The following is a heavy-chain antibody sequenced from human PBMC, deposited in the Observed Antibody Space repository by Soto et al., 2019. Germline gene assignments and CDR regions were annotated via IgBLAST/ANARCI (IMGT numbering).Heavy chain of an antibody. CDR3: ARGDSTDCSNGVCSFFYNHDMDV. Sequence: ASVKVSCKASGYIFTNYDVNWVRQAPGQGLEWMGWMNPNSGGTSTAQKFQGWVTMTTDTSISTASMELTRLTSDDTAIYYCARGDSTDCSNGVCSFFYNHDMDVWGQGTTVTVSS. V-gene: IGHV1-2*04. CDR2: MNPNSGGT. CDR1: GYIFTNYD. D-gene: IGHD2-8*01. J-gene: IGHJ6*02.